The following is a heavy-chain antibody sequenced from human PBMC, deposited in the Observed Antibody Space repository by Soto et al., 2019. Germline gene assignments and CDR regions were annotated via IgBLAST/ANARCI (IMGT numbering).Heavy chain of an antibody. D-gene: IGHD3-10*01. CDR2: VSSSADAT. CDR3: AKSYFFSWYDS. Sequence: EVQLLESGGGLVQPGGSLRLSCAASGLIFSSYDMAWVRQAPGKGLEWVSTVSSSADATQYADSVKGRFTISRDNSKDTLYLEMNNLGDEDTATYYFAKSYFFSWYDSWGQGTLVTVSS. V-gene: IGHV3-23*01. CDR1: GLIFSSYD. J-gene: IGHJ5*01.